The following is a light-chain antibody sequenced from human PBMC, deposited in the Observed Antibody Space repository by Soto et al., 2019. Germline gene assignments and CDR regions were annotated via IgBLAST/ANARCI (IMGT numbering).Light chain of an antibody. J-gene: IGKJ3*01. CDR1: QSVSSY. CDR3: QQPSNWPPFT. Sequence: EIVLTQSAATLSLSPGERATLSCRASQSVSSYLAWYQQKPGQAPRLLIYDASNRATGIPARFSGSGSGTDFALTICSLEPEDFAVYYCQQPSNWPPFTFGPGTKVDIK. CDR2: DAS. V-gene: IGKV3-11*01.